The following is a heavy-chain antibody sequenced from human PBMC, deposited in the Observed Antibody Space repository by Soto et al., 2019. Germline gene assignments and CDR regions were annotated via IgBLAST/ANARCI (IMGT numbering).Heavy chain of an antibody. J-gene: IGHJ4*02. CDR3: ARGGHVVVVTAALDY. Sequence: QVQLVQSGAEVKKPGASVKVSCKASGDTFTDYYIHWVRQAPGQGLEWMGTVNPSGGHTTYAQHFLGRMTXTXAXAXXTLYMELTRLTSEDTAVYYCARGGHVVVVTAALDYWGQGTLVTVSS. V-gene: IGHV1-46*01. D-gene: IGHD2-21*02. CDR1: GDTFTDYY. CDR2: VNPSGGHT.